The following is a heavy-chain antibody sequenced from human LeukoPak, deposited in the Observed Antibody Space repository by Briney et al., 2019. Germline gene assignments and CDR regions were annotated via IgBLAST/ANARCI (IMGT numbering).Heavy chain of an antibody. V-gene: IGHV5-10-1*01. D-gene: IGHD2-15*01. Sequence: GESLKISCKGSGYSFTSYWISWVRQMPGKDLEWMGRIDPSDSYTNYSPSFQGHVTISADKSISTAYLQWSSLKASDTAMYYCASQPDYCSGGSCSDYWGQGTLVTVSS. CDR2: IDPSDSYT. CDR1: GYSFTSYW. CDR3: ASQPDYCSGGSCSDY. J-gene: IGHJ4*02.